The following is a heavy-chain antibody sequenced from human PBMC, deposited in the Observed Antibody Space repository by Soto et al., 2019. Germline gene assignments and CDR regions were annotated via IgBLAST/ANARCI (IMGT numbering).Heavy chain of an antibody. J-gene: IGHJ6*02. V-gene: IGHV1-69*01. CDR1: GGTFSSYA. Sequence: QVQLVQSGAEVKKPGSSVKVSCKASGGTFSSYAISWVRQAPGQGLEWMGGIIPIFGTANYAQKFQGRVTITADESTSTAYMELSSLRSEDTAVYYCARATPFAIFGVVIDYYYGMDVWGQGTTVTVSS. D-gene: IGHD3-3*01. CDR3: ARATPFAIFGVVIDYYYGMDV. CDR2: IIPIFGTA.